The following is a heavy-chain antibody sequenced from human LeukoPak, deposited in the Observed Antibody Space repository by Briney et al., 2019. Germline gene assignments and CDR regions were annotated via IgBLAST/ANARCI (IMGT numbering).Heavy chain of an antibody. CDR1: GFTFGDYA. V-gene: IGHV3-49*04. D-gene: IGHD3-10*01. CDR3: TRDWFGVAIDY. J-gene: IGHJ4*02. CDR2: IRSKAYGGTT. Sequence: GGSLRLSCTASGFTFGDYAMSWVRQAPGKGLEWVGFIRSKAYGGTTEYAASVKGRFTISRDDSKSIAYLQVNSLKTEDTAVYYCTRDWFGVAIDYWGQGTLVTVSS.